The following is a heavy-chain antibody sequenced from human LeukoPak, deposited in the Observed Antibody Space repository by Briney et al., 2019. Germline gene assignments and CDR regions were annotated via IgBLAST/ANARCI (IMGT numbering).Heavy chain of an antibody. CDR3: ARDRLLYSAFDV. D-gene: IGHD1-26*01. CDR2: ISRIGNTK. J-gene: IGHJ3*01. V-gene: IGHV3-11*04. CDR1: GFIFGDYY. Sequence: GGSLRLSCTASGFIFGDYYMAWVRQAPGKGLEWISYISRIGNTKYDAGSVKGRFIVSRDNAKNSLYLQMNNLRDDDTAVYYCARDRLLYSAFDVWGQGTMVTVSS.